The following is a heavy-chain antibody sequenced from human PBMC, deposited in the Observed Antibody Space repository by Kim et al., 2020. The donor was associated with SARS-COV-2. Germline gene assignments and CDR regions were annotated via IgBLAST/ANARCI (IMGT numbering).Heavy chain of an antibody. J-gene: IGHJ6*02. CDR1: GYSFTSYW. CDR3: ARQKYSSSPEAYYYGMDV. D-gene: IGHD6-13*01. V-gene: IGHV5-51*01. Sequence: GESLKISCKGSGYSFTSYWIGWVRQMPGKGLEWMGIIYPGDSDTRYSPSFQGQVTISADKSISTAYLQWSSLKASDTAMYYCARQKYSSSPEAYYYGMDVWGQGTTVTVSS. CDR2: IYPGDSDT.